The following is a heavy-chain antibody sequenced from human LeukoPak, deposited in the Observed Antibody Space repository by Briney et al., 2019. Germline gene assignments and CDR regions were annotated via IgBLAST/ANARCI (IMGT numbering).Heavy chain of an antibody. D-gene: IGHD6-13*01. J-gene: IGHJ6*03. Sequence: ASVKVSCKASGYTSTGYYMRWVRQAPGQGLEWMGWINPNSGGTNYAQKFQGRVTMTRDTSISTAYMELSRLISDDTAVYYCARGEAASTYYYYYYMDGWGKGTTVTVSS. V-gene: IGHV1-2*02. CDR2: INPNSGGT. CDR1: GYTSTGYY. CDR3: ARGEAASTYYYYYYMDG.